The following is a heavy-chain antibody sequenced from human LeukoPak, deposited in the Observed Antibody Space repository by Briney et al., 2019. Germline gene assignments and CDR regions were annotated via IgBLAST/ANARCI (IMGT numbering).Heavy chain of an antibody. CDR1: GYFFPSSW. CDR2: FYPGDSET. J-gene: IGHJ3*02. V-gene: IGHV5-51*01. CDR3: ARGMGRRTFEI. D-gene: IGHD1-26*01. Sequence: GESLKISCKASGYFFPSSWIGWARQMPGKGLEWMGIFYPGDSETIYSPSFQGQVTFSADKSITTAYLQWSSLKASDTAVYYCARGMGRRTFEIWGQGTMVTVSS.